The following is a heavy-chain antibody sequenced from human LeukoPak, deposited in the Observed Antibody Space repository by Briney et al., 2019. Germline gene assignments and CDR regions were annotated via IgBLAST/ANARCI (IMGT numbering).Heavy chain of an antibody. Sequence: GGSLRLSCAASGFTVSSNYMSWARQALGKGLEWVSVISSSGGITYYADSVKGRFTISRDNSKNTLYLQMISLRAEDTAVYYCAKFMGALDSWGQGTLVTVSS. D-gene: IGHD1-26*01. CDR2: ISSSGGIT. V-gene: IGHV3-23*01. CDR1: GFTVSSNY. J-gene: IGHJ4*02. CDR3: AKFMGALDS.